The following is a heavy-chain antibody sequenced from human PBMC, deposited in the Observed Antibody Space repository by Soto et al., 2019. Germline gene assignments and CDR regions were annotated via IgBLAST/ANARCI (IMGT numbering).Heavy chain of an antibody. Sequence: GSLRLSCAASGFTFSSYAMSWVRQAPGKGLEWVSAISGSGGSTYYADSVKGRFTISRDNSKNTLYLQMNSLRAEDTAVYYCAKTYSYGKAYYYYGMDVWGQGTTVTVSS. CDR2: ISGSGGST. V-gene: IGHV3-23*01. CDR3: AKTYSYGKAYYYYGMDV. CDR1: GFTFSSYA. D-gene: IGHD5-18*01. J-gene: IGHJ6*02.